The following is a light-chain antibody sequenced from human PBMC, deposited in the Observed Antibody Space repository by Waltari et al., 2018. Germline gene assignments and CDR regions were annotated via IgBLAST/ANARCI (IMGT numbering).Light chain of an antibody. CDR2: GAS. V-gene: IGKV1-12*01. Sequence: DIQMTQSPSSVSAFVGDRVTITCRASQSISNWLAWYQQNTGKGPKLLIYGASDLHSGVPSRFSGSGAGTDFTLTISSLQAEDFATYYCQQVNSFPATFGGGTTVEIK. J-gene: IGKJ4*01. CDR3: QQVNSFPAT. CDR1: QSISNW.